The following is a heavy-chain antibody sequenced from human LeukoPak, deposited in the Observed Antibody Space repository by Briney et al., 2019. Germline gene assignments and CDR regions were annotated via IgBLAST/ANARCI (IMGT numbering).Heavy chain of an antibody. Sequence: ASVKVSCKASGYTFTGYYMHWVRQAPGQGLEWMGWINPNSGGTNYAQKSQGRVTMTRDTSISTAYMELSRLRSDDTAVYYCARDPSSGWYHDAFDIWGQGTMVTVSS. V-gene: IGHV1-2*02. J-gene: IGHJ3*02. CDR2: INPNSGGT. D-gene: IGHD6-19*01. CDR1: GYTFTGYY. CDR3: ARDPSSGWYHDAFDI.